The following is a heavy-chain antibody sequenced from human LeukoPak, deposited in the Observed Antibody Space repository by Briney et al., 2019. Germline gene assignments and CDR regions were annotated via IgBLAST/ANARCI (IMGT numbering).Heavy chain of an antibody. D-gene: IGHD3-3*01. V-gene: IGHV3-30*02. J-gene: IGHJ4*02. CDR2: IRYDGSNK. Sequence: QPGGSLRLFCAASGFTFSSYGMHWVRQAPGKGLEGVAFIRYDGSNKYYADSVKGRFTISRDNAKNTMYPQMNSLRAEDTAVYYCAKDGRIRFLEWLFVDYWGQGPLVTVPS. CDR3: AKDGRIRFLEWLFVDY. CDR1: GFTFSSYG.